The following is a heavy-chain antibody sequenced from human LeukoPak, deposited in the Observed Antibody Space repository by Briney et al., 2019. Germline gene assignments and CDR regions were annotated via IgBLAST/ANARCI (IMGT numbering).Heavy chain of an antibody. CDR3: TRDGMVVVTYTHAFDI. J-gene: IGHJ3*02. V-gene: IGHV3-49*03. Sequence: GRSLRLSCTASGFTFGDYAMSWFRQAPGKGLEWVGFIRSKAYGGTTEYAASVKGRFTISRDDSKSIAYLQMSSLKTEDTAVYYCTRDGMVVVTYTHAFDIWGQGTMVTVSS. CDR1: GFTFGDYA. CDR2: IRSKAYGGTT. D-gene: IGHD2-21*02.